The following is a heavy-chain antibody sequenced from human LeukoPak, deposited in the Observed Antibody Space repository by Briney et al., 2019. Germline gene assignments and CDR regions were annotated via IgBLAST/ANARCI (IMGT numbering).Heavy chain of an antibody. D-gene: IGHD3-10*01. V-gene: IGHV4-59*01. CDR2: IYYSGST. J-gene: IGHJ4*02. CDR1: GGSITNYY. Sequence: SETLSLTCTVSGGSITNYYWSWIRQPPGKGLDWIGYIYYSGSTNSNPSLKSRVTISVDTSKNHFSLKLSSVTAADTAVYYCARAKVGGNYYFDYWGQGTLVTVSS. CDR3: ARAKVGGNYYFDY.